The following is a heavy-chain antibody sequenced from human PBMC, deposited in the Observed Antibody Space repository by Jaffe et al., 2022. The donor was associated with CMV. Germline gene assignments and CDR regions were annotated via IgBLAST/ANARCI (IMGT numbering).Heavy chain of an antibody. CDR1: GFTFSSYW. CDR2: INSDGSST. CDR3: ARDVCSSTSCYDNYYYGMDV. Sequence: EVQLVESGGGLVQPGGSLRLSCAASGFTFSSYWMHWVRQAPGKGLVWVSRINSDGSSTSYADSVKGRFTISRDNAKNTLYLQMNSLRAEDTAVYYCARDVCSSTSCYDNYYYGMDVWGQGTTVTVSS. J-gene: IGHJ6*02. V-gene: IGHV3-74*01. D-gene: IGHD2-2*01.